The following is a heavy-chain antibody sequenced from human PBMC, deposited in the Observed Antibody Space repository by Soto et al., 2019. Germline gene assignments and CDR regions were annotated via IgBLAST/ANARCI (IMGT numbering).Heavy chain of an antibody. Sequence: QITLKESGPTLVKPTQPLTLTCTFSGLSLSTRGEAVGWIRQPPGKALECLALIYWVDDKRDNPTLKTRLTILKDSSKNQVVLTLTNMDPVDTATYECAHYVSTSPAGWFDPWCQGILVTVSS. J-gene: IGHJ5*02. CDR1: GLSLSTRGEA. V-gene: IGHV2-5*02. CDR2: IYWVDDK. D-gene: IGHD3-10*02. CDR3: AHYVSTSPAGWFDP.